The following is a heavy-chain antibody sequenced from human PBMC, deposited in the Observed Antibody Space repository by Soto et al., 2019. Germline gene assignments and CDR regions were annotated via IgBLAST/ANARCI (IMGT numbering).Heavy chain of an antibody. D-gene: IGHD3-22*01. CDR1: GFTVSSNY. CDR2: IYSGGST. CDR3: ARKQESRYYYDRDDYGMDV. J-gene: IGHJ6*02. Sequence: PGGSLRLSCAASGFTVSSNYMSFVRQAPGEGLEWVSVIYSGGSTYYADSVKARFTISRDNSKNTLYLQMNSLRAEDTAVYYWARKQESRYYYDRDDYGMDVWGQGT. V-gene: IGHV3-53*01.